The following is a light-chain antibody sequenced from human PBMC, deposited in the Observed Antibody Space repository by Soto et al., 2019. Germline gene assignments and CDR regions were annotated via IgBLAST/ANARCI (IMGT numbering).Light chain of an antibody. V-gene: IGKV1-13*02. CDR1: QGISSA. CDR3: QQFNSYPPAIT. J-gene: IGKJ5*01. CDR2: DAS. Sequence: AIQLTQSPSSLSASVGDRVTITCRASQGISSALAWHQQKPGKAPKLLIYDASSLENGVPSRFSGSGSGTDFTLTISSLQPEDFATYYCQQFNSYPPAITFGQGTRLEIK.